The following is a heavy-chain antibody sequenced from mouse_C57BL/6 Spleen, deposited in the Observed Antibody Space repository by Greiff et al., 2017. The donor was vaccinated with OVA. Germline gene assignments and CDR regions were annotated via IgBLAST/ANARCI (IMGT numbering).Heavy chain of an antibody. V-gene: IGHV1-50*01. D-gene: IGHD4-1*01. CDR2: IDPSDSYT. CDR3: AGTNWDLYYAMDY. Sequence: QVQLKQPGAELVKPGASVKLSCKASGYTFTSYWMQWVKQRPGQGLEWIGEIDPSDSYTNYNQKFKGKATLTVDTSSSTAYMQLSSLTSEDSAVYYCAGTNWDLYYAMDYWGQGTSVTVSS. J-gene: IGHJ4*01. CDR1: GYTFTSYW.